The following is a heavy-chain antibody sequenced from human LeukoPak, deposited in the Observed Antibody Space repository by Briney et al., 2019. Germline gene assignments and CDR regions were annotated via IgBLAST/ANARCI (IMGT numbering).Heavy chain of an antibody. CDR1: GASINGYY. CDR3: ARHSAGTTKDY. CDR2: ISYSGST. D-gene: IGHD1-1*01. J-gene: IGHJ4*02. Sequence: SETLSLTCTVSGASINGYYWSWIRQPPGEGLEWVGYISYSGSTNYNPSLKSRVTMSVDTSKNQFSLKLSSVTAADTAVYYCARHSAGTTKDYWGQGTLVTVSS. V-gene: IGHV4-59*08.